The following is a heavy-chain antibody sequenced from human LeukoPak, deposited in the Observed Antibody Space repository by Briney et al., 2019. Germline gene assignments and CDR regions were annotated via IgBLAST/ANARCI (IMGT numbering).Heavy chain of an antibody. V-gene: IGHV1-58*02. D-gene: IGHD3-16*02. CDR2: IVVGSGNT. CDR1: GFTFTSSA. CDR3: AAGRYVWGSYRQGPFDY. Sequence: SVKVSCKASGFTFTSSAMQWVRQARGQRLEWIGWIVVGSGNTNYAQKFQERVTITRDMSTSTAYMELSSLRSEDTAVYYCAAGRYVWGSYRQGPFDYWGQGTPVTVSS. J-gene: IGHJ4*02.